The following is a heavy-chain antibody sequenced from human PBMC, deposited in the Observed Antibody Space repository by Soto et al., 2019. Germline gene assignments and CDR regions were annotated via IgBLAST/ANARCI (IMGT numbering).Heavy chain of an antibody. CDR2: ISYDGFNK. CDR1: GFTFSNFA. V-gene: IGHV3-30-3*01. J-gene: IGHJ4*02. D-gene: IGHD3-22*01. Sequence: QVQLVESGGGVVQPGRSLRLSCEASGFTFSNFALYWVRQAPGKGLEWVAVISYDGFNKYHADSVKGRFTISRDDSQNTVLLQMGSLRLEDTAVYYCARDMFESSGYSFCPLSHWGQGSVVTVSS. CDR3: ARDMFESSGYSFCPLSH.